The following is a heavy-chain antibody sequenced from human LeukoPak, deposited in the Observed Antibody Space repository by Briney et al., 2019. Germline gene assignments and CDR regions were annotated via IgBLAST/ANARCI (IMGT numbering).Heavy chain of an antibody. D-gene: IGHD3-10*01. CDR2: IGSSNGDT. J-gene: IGHJ4*02. V-gene: IGHV3-23*01. Sequence: GGSLRLSCAASGFAFSSYPMTWVRQAPGKGLEWVSTIGSSNGDTHYADSVKGRFTISRDNSKTTLFLQMNSLRAEDTAVYYCAKYYSTSGSSGGRVFDYWDQGPLVTVSS. CDR3: AKYYSTSGSSGGRVFDY. CDR1: GFAFSSYP.